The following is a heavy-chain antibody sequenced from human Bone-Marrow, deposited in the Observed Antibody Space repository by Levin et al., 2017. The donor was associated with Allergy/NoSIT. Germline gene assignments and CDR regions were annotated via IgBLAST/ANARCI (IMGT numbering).Heavy chain of an antibody. CDR2: IYWDDDK. Sequence: SGPTLVKPTQTLTLTCTFSGFSLNTDGEGVGWIRQPPGKALEWLAHIYWDDDKRSSPTLEGRVSITRDTSRNHVVRTMTNMGPVDTGTYYCVHISGSWTSLFQHWGQGTPVTVSA. CDR1: GFSLNTDGEG. CDR3: VHISGSWTSLFQH. V-gene: IGHV2-5*02. J-gene: IGHJ1*01. D-gene: IGHD3/OR15-3a*01.